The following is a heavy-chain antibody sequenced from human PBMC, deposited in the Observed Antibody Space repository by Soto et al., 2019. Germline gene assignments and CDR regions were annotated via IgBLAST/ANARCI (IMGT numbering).Heavy chain of an antibody. J-gene: IGHJ4*02. V-gene: IGHV3-73*01. CDR2: IRSKADNYAT. CDR1: GFTFSGSL. D-gene: IGHD2-2*01. CDR3: TRLTDCGSSSCYDY. Sequence: GGSLRLSCAASGFTFSGSLIHWVRQASGRGLEWVGRIRSKADNYATAYAASVEGRFTFSRDDSKNTVYLQMNSLKTEDTAVYYCTRLTDCGSSSCYDYWGQGTLVTVSS.